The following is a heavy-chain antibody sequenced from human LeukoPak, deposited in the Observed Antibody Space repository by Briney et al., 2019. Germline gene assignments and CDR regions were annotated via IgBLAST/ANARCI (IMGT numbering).Heavy chain of an antibody. CDR1: GHTLTGYY. Sequence: ASVKVSCKASGHTLTGYYINWVRQAPGQGLEWMGWIKPNSDGTHYAQKFQGRVTMTRDTSISTAYMELSRLRSDDTAVYYCAREEEGVRCSSTGCSSHYWYFDVWGRGTLVTVSS. J-gene: IGHJ2*01. V-gene: IGHV1-2*02. D-gene: IGHD2-2*01. CDR2: IKPNSDGT. CDR3: AREEEGVRCSSTGCSSHYWYFDV.